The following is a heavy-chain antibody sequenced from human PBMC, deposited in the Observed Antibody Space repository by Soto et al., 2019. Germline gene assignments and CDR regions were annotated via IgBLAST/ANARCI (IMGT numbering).Heavy chain of an antibody. Sequence: EVQLLESGGGLVQPGGSLRLSCAASGFTVSSYAMSWVRQAPGKGLEWVSVISGSGSTYSADSVKGRFTISRDSSKNTVYLQMNSLRAEDTAVYYCAKALRFTFTTGYYMDFWGRWTTVTVSS. V-gene: IGHV3-23*01. J-gene: IGHJ6*03. CDR2: ISGSGST. CDR3: AKALRFTFTTGYYMDF. CDR1: GFTVSSYA. D-gene: IGHD3-16*01.